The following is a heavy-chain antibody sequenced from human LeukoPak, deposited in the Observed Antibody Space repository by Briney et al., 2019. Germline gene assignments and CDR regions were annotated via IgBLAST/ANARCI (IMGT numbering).Heavy chain of an antibody. CDR3: ARDMWQQWLANWFDP. CDR2: TYYRSKWYN. D-gene: IGHD6-19*01. J-gene: IGHJ5*02. V-gene: IGHV6-1*01. Sequence: SQTLSLTCAISGDSVSSNSAAWNWIRQSPSRGLEWLVRTYYRSKWYNDYAVSVKSRITINPDTSKNQFSLQLNSVTPEDTAVYYCARDMWQQWLANWFDPWGQGALVTVSS. CDR1: GDSVSSNSAA.